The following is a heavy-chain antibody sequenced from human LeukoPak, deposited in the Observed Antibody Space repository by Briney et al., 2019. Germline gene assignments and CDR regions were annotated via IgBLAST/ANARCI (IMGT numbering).Heavy chain of an antibody. CDR2: ISRNGGST. Sequence: AGGSLRLSCAASGFTFSNYAMHWVRQAPGKGVEYVSAISRNGGSTYYANPVKGRFTISRDNSKNTLYLQMGSLRAEDMAVYYCARADCSSTSCYLGYWGQGTLVTVSS. V-gene: IGHV3-64*01. CDR1: GFTFSNYA. D-gene: IGHD2-2*01. J-gene: IGHJ4*02. CDR3: ARADCSSTSCYLGY.